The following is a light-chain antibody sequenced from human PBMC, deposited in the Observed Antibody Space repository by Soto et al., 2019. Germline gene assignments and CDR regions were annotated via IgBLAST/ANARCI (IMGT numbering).Light chain of an antibody. CDR2: AAS. CDR1: QSISTF. J-gene: IGKJ1*01. Sequence: DLQMTQSPSSLSASVGDRVTITCRASQSISTFLNWYQLKPGKAPKLLIYAASTLQGGVPSGFSGSGSGTDFTLTISNLQPEDFATYYCQQSYSTPWTFGQGTQVEIK. V-gene: IGKV1-39*01. CDR3: QQSYSTPWT.